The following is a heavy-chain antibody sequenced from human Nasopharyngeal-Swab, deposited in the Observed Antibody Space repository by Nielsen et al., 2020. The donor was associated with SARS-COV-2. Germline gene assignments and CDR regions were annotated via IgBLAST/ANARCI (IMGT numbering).Heavy chain of an antibody. V-gene: IGHV3-23*01. D-gene: IGHD3-10*01. CDR2: INSPGGT. CDR3: VKDYPELVGSSSIFDY. J-gene: IGHJ4*02. CDR1: GFTFSGYA. Sequence: GESLKISCAASGFTFSGYAMRWVRQAPGKGLEWVSGINSPGGTYYRDSVKGRFTISKDNSQNTLYLQMDSLRAEDTAIYYCVKDYPELVGSSSIFDYWGQGIQVTVSS.